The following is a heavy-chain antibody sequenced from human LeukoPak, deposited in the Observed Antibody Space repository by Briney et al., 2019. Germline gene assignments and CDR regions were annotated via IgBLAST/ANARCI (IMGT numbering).Heavy chain of an antibody. CDR2: IYTSGNT. J-gene: IGHJ4*02. Sequence: SETLSLTCTVSGGSISSYYWSWVRQPAGKGLEWIGRIYTSGNTNYNPSLKGRVTMSVDTSKNQFSLNLSSETAADTAVHYCARGRGSSWYYFDYWGQGTLVTVSS. CDR3: ARGRGSSWYYFDY. V-gene: IGHV4-4*07. D-gene: IGHD6-13*01. CDR1: GGSISSYY.